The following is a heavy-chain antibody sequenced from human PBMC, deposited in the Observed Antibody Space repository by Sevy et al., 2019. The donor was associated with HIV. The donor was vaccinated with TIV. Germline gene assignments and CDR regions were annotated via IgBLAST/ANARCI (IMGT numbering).Heavy chain of an antibody. J-gene: IGHJ4*02. D-gene: IGHD5-12*01. V-gene: IGHV3-53*01. CDR1: GFPVRSNY. Sequence: GGSLRLSCAVSGFPVRSNYISWVRQAPGKGLEWVSTIYAGGNTYYADSVKGRFSISRDNSKNIVYLQINSLGGGDTAVYYCARETVSGYNLWGQGTLVTVSS. CDR3: ARETVSGYNL. CDR2: IYAGGNT.